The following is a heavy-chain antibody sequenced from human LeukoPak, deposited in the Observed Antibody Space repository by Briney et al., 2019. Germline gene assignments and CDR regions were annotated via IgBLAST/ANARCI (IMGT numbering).Heavy chain of an antibody. V-gene: IGHV4-30-4*08. CDR1: GGSISSDDYS. CDR2: IYYSGST. Sequence: PSQTLSLTCTVSGGSISSDDYSWSWIRQPPGKGLEWIGYIYYSGSTYYNPSLKSRVTISVDTSKNQFSLKLSSVTAADTAVYYCARDFAEGDCGKFDYWGQGTLVTVSS. D-gene: IGHD1-1*01. J-gene: IGHJ4*02. CDR3: ARDFAEGDCGKFDY.